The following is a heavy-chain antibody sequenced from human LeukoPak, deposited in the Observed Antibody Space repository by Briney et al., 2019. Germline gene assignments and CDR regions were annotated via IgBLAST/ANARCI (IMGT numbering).Heavy chain of an antibody. CDR1: GFTFDDYA. J-gene: IGHJ4*02. Sequence: PGGSLRLSCAASGFTFDDYAMHWVRQPPGKGLEWVSSISWKSGTIGYADSVRGRFTISRDNAKNSLYLQMNSLRAENTALYFCARGEYDILTGFFYFDYWGQGTLVTVSS. CDR2: ISWKSGTI. CDR3: ARGEYDILTGFFYFDY. D-gene: IGHD3-9*01. V-gene: IGHV3-9*01.